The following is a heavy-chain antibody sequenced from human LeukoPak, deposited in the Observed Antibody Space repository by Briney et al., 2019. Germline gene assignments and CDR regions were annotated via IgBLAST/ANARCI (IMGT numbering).Heavy chain of an antibody. J-gene: IGHJ3*02. V-gene: IGHV1-8*01. CDR3: AIHAEGGPVYAFDI. CDR1: GYTFTSYD. Sequence: ASVKVSCKASGYTFTSYDINWVRQATGQGLEWMGWMNPNSGNTGYAQKFQGRVTMTRNTSISTAYMELSSLRSEDTAVYYCAIHAEGGPVYAFDIWGQGTVVTVSS. D-gene: IGHD2-2*01. CDR2: MNPNSGNT.